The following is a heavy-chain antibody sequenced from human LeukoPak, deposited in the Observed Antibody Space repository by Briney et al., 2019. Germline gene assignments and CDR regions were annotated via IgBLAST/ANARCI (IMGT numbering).Heavy chain of an antibody. J-gene: IGHJ3*02. CDR1: GYSISSGYY. D-gene: IGHD2-15*01. V-gene: IGHV4-38-2*01. CDR2: IYHSGST. CDR3: ASLKYCSGGSCYSGAFDI. Sequence: SETLSLTCAVSGYSISSGYYCGWIRQPPGKGLEWIGSIYHSGSTYYNPSLKSRVTISVDTSKNQFSLKLSSVTAADTAVYYCASLKYCSGGSCYSGAFDIWGQGTMVTVSS.